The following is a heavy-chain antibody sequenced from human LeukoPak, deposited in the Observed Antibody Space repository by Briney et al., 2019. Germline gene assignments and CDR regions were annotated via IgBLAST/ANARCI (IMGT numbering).Heavy chain of an antibody. Sequence: GGSLRLSCAASGFTFSSYSMNWVRQAPGKGLEWVSSISSSSYIYYADSVKGRFTISRDNAKNSLYLQMNSLRAEDTAVYYCARDSSTDTAMVSLDYWGQGTLVTVSS. D-gene: IGHD5-18*01. V-gene: IGHV3-21*01. CDR3: ARDSSTDTAMVSLDY. CDR2: ISSSSYI. CDR1: GFTFSSYS. J-gene: IGHJ4*02.